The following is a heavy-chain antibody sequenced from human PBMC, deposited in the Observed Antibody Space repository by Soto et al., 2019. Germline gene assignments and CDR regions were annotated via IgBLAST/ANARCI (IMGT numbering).Heavy chain of an antibody. D-gene: IGHD2-2*02. CDR2: TIPIFGTS. Sequence: SVKVSCKASGGTFSIYGASWVRQAPGQGPEWMGGTIPIFGTSNYAQKFQGRVTITADESTSTAYMELSSLRSEDTAVYYCARGPVVVPAAIYNWFDPWGQGTLVTVSS. CDR3: ARGPVVVPAAIYNWFDP. J-gene: IGHJ5*02. CDR1: GGTFSIYG. V-gene: IGHV1-69*13.